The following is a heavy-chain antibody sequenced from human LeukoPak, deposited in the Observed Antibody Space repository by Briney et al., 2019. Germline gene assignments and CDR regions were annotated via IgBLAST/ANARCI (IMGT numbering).Heavy chain of an antibody. CDR3: AGLVGRYSSGLYYYYFDY. J-gene: IGHJ4*02. V-gene: IGHV4-4*02. CDR1: GDSINSLDL. D-gene: IGHD3-22*01. Sequence: SETLSLTCTVSGDSINSLDLWSWVRQPPGKGLEWIGEMYLSGTTHSNPSVKSRVTISIDKSKNQFFLNLSSVTAADTAVYYCAGLVGRYSSGLYYYYFDYWGQGTLVTVS. CDR2: MYLSGTT.